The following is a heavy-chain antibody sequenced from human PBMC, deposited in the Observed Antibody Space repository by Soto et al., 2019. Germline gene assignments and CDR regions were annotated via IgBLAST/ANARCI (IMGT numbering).Heavy chain of an antibody. J-gene: IGHJ3*02. CDR3: ARPYLSGSAPFDI. CDR2: IYYRGST. D-gene: IGHD6-19*01. CDR1: GGSISSSSYY. Sequence: PSETLSLTCTVSGGSISSSSYYWGWIRQPPGKGLEWIGSIYYRGSTYYKPSLKSRVTISVDTSKTQFSLKLSSVTAADTAVYYCARPYLSGSAPFDICGQGTMVTVSS. V-gene: IGHV4-39*01.